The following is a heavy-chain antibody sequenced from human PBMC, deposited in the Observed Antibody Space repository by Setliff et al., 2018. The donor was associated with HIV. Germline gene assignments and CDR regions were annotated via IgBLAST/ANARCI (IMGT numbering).Heavy chain of an antibody. Sequence: ASVKVSCKASATFTNVDIHWLRRATGQGLERMGWMNPNSGVSGYGQMFQGRVTMTRDTSISTAYMELSSLTSEDTAVYYCARGKGVGGVIITGGLDVWGKGTTVTVSS. V-gene: IGHV1-8*01. J-gene: IGHJ6*04. D-gene: IGHD3-10*01. CDR1: ATFTNVD. CDR3: ARGKGVGGVIITGGLDV. CDR2: MNPNSGVS.